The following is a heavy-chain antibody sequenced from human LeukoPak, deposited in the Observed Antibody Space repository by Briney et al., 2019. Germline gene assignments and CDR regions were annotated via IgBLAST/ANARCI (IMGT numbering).Heavy chain of an antibody. V-gene: IGHV3-48*01. D-gene: IGHD1-26*01. Sequence: GGSLRLSCAASGFTFSRYTMNWVRQAPGKGLEWISGISSSSTTIHYADSVKGRFTISRDNAKNSLYLQMNNLRAEDTAVYYCARDPREWGLPYFDCWGQGTLVTVSS. J-gene: IGHJ4*02. CDR1: GFTFSRYT. CDR2: ISSSSTTI. CDR3: ARDPREWGLPYFDC.